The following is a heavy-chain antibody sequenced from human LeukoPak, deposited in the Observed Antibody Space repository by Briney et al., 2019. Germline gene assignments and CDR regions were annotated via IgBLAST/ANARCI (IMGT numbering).Heavy chain of an antibody. J-gene: IGHJ4*02. CDR2: ISAYNGNT. D-gene: IGHD4-17*01. CDR1: GYTFTSYG. Sequence: GASVKVSCKASGYTFTSYGISWVRQAPGQGLEWMGWISAYNGNTNYAQKLQGRVTMTRDTSTSTVYMELSSLRSEDTAVYYCARQSDYGDYVYWGQGTLVTVSS. CDR3: ARQSDYGDYVY. V-gene: IGHV1-18*01.